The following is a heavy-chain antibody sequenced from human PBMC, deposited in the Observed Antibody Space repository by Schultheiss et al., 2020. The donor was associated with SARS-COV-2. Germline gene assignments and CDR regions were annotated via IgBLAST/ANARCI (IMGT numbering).Heavy chain of an antibody. CDR1: GGSISSYY. CDR2: IYYSGST. D-gene: IGHD4-23*01. V-gene: IGHV4-59*12. J-gene: IGHJ4*02. Sequence: SETLSLTCAVYGGSISSYYWGWIRQPPGKGLEWIGSIYYSGSTNYNPSLKSRVTISVDTSKNQFSLKLSSVTAADTAVYYCARGLAVETYFDYWGQGTLVTVSS. CDR3: ARGLAVETYFDY.